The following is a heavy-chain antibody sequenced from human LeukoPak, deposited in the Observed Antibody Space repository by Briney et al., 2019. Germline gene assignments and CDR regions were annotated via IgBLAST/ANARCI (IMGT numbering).Heavy chain of an antibody. J-gene: IGHJ3*02. CDR1: GFTFSSYE. Sequence: PGGSLRRSCAASGFTFSSYEMNGVRQAPGKGLEWVSYISSSGSTIYYADSVKGRFTISRDNAKNSLYLQMNSLRAEDTAVYYCAREDAEVIAGDAFDIWGQGTMVSVSS. D-gene: IGHD2-21*01. CDR2: ISSSGSTI. CDR3: AREDAEVIAGDAFDI. V-gene: IGHV3-48*03.